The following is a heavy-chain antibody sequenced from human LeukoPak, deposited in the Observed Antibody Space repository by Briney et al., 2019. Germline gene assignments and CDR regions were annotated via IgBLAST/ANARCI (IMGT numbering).Heavy chain of an antibody. Sequence: PSETLSLTCAVSGGSISSGGYSWSWIRQPAGKGLEWIGRIYTSGSTNYNPSLKSRVTMSVDTSKNQFSLKLSSVTAADTAVYYCARAGPGGWVGFDPWGQGTLVTVSS. CDR2: IYTSGST. CDR1: GGSISSGGYS. CDR3: ARAGPGGWVGFDP. J-gene: IGHJ5*02. V-gene: IGHV4-61*02. D-gene: IGHD1-26*01.